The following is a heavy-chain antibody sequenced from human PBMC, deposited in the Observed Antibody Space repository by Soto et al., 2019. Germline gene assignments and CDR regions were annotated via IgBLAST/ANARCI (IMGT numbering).Heavy chain of an antibody. CDR3: VRVAFKNYYDFDF. CDR1: GYTFNASY. V-gene: IGHV1-2*02. J-gene: IGHJ4*02. CDR2: INTNSDVT. D-gene: IGHD3-22*01. Sequence: QVQLVQSGAEVKKPGASVKVSCNASGYTFNASYIHWVRQAPGQGLEWMGWINTNSDVTSYAQSFQDRVTMTRDMPITTAEMELTRLRSDDTAVYYCVRVAFKNYYDFDFWGQVALITVS.